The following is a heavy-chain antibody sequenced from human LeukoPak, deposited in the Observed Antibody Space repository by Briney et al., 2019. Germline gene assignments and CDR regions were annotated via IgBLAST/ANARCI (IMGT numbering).Heavy chain of an antibody. D-gene: IGHD6-6*01. CDR1: GFTFSSYG. CDR2: IWYDGSNK. J-gene: IGHJ6*02. CDR3: ARGSRTYSSSSVVYDYYGMDV. V-gene: IGHV3-33*01. Sequence: GGSLRLSCAASGFTFSSYGMHWVRQAPGKGLEWVAVIWYDGSNKYYADSVKGRFTISRDNSKNTLYLQMNSLRAEDTAVYYCARGSRTYSSSSVVYDYYGMDVWGQGTTVTVSS.